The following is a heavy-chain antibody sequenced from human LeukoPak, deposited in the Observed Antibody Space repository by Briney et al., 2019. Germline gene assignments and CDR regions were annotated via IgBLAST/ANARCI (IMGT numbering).Heavy chain of an antibody. CDR3: ARGLLTYYYGSGSPHYFAE. D-gene: IGHD3-10*01. CDR2: INRSGSS. J-gene: IGHJ4*02. CDR1: GWSFSGYY. V-gene: IGHV4-34*01. Sequence: SETLSLTCAVYGWSFSGYYWIWIRHPPGKGLEGIGNINRSGSSNYNPSLKSRVSISVDTSKDQVSLKLSSLTAADTAVYYCARGLLTYYYGSGSPHYFAEWGQGTLATLPS.